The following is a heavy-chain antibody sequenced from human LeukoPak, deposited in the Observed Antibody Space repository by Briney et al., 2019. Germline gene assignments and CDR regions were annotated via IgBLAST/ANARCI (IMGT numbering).Heavy chain of an antibody. Sequence: GGSLTLSCAASGFTISSYEMNWVRQAPGKGLEWVSYISSSGSTIYYAYSVKGRFTISRDNAKNSLYLQMNSLRAEDTAVYYCAAGGSSWYEYYYYYMDVWGKGTTVTISS. J-gene: IGHJ6*03. CDR1: GFTISSYE. CDR3: AAGGSSWYEYYYYYMDV. D-gene: IGHD6-13*01. CDR2: ISSSGSTI. V-gene: IGHV3-48*03.